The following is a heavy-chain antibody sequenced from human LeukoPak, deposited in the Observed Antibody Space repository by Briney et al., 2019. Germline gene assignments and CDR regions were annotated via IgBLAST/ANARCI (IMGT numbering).Heavy chain of an antibody. CDR2: IYYSGST. J-gene: IGHJ4*02. CDR3: ARADSSGSSAY. CDR1: GGSISSGGYY. V-gene: IGHV4-31*03. Sequence: PSETLSLTCTVSGGSISSGGYYWSWIRQHPGKGLEWIGYIYYSGSTYYNPSLKSRVTISVDTPKNQFSLKLSSVTAADTAVYYCARADSSGSSAYWGQGTLVTVSS. D-gene: IGHD3-22*01.